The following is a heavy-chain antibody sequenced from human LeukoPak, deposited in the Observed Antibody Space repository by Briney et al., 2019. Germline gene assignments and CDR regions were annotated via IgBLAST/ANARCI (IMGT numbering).Heavy chain of an antibody. CDR1: GFTFSSYG. D-gene: IGHD2-2*01. CDR2: IRYDGSNK. V-gene: IGHV3-30*02. J-gene: IGHJ6*03. CDR3: AKDQKRIVVVPAAKLPSGYYYYMDV. Sequence: PGGSLRLSCAASGFTFSSYGMHWVRQAPGKGLEWVAFIRYDGSNKYYADSVKGRFTISRDNSKNTLYLQMNSLRAEDTAVYYCAKDQKRIVVVPAAKLPSGYYYYMDVWGKGTTVTVSS.